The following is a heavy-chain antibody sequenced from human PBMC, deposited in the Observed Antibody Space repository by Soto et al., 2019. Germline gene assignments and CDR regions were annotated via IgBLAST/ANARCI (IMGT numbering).Heavy chain of an antibody. CDR1: GYTFTSYG. V-gene: IGHV1-18*01. Sequence: ASVKVCCEASGYTFTSYGISWVRQAPGEGLEWMGWISAYNGNTNYAQKLQGRVTMTTDTSTSTAYMELRSLRSDDTAVYYCARDSGGQLVRGRYGMDVWGQGTTVTVSS. J-gene: IGHJ6*02. CDR2: ISAYNGNT. CDR3: ARDSGGQLVRGRYGMDV. D-gene: IGHD6-13*01.